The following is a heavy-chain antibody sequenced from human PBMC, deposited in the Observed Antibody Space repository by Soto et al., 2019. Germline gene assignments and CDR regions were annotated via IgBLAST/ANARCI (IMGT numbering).Heavy chain of an antibody. CDR2: ISAYNGNT. CDR1: GYTFTSYG. V-gene: IGHV1-18*01. J-gene: IGHJ4*02. CDR3: ARDIYYYDSSGYVDYFDY. D-gene: IGHD3-22*01. Sequence: GASVKVSCKASGYTFTSYGISWVRQAPGQGLEWMGWISAYNGNTNYAQKLQGRVTMTTDTSTSTAYMELRSLRSDDTAVYYCARDIYYYDSSGYVDYFDYWGQGTLVTVSS.